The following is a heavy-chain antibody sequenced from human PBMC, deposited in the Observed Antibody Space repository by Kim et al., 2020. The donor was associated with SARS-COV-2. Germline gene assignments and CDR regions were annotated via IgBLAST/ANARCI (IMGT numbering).Heavy chain of an antibody. D-gene: IGHD2-21*01. CDR2: IYYSGST. V-gene: IGHV4-59*01. CDR1: GGSISSYY. CDR3: ARAVVEMATIHFDY. J-gene: IGHJ4*02. Sequence: SETLSLTCTVSGGSISSYYWSWIRQPPGKGLEWIGYIYYSGSTNYNPSLKSRVTISVDTSKNQFSLKLSSVTAADTAMYYCARAVVEMATIHFDYWGQGTLVTVSS.